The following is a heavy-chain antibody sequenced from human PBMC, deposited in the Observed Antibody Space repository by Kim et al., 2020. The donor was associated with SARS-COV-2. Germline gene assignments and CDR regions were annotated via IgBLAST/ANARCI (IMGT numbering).Heavy chain of an antibody. CDR3: ARLRSGTLLGLHY. D-gene: IGHD5-12*01. Sequence: GESLKISCKGSGYTFTTDWIAWVRQMPGKGLEWMGFILLSDSDTRYSPSFQGQVTFSADKSIGTAYLQWSSLKASDTAMYYCARLRSGTLLGLHYWGQGT. CDR2: ILLSDSDT. J-gene: IGHJ4*02. CDR1: GYTFTTDW. V-gene: IGHV5-51*01.